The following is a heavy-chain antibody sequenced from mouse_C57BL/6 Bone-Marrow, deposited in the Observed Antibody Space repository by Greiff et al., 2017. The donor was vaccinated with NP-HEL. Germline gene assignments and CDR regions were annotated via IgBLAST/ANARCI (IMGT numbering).Heavy chain of an antibody. Sequence: VKLQQPGAELVKPGASVKLSCKASGYTFTTYWMQWVKQRPGQGLEWIGEIDPSDSYTNYNQKFKGKATLTVATSSSTAYMQLSSLTSEESAVYYCARKAYYGRSYEVAYWGQGTLVTVSA. CDR3: ARKAYYGRSYEVAY. V-gene: IGHV1-50*01. J-gene: IGHJ3*01. CDR1: GYTFTTYW. CDR2: IDPSDSYT. D-gene: IGHD1-1*01.